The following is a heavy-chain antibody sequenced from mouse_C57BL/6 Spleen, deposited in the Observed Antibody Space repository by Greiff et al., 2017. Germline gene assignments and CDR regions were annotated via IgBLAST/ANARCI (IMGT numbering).Heavy chain of an antibody. Sequence: VQLQQSGAELVKPGASVKISCKASGYAFSSYWLNWVKQRPGTGLEWIGQIYPGDGDTNYNGKFKGKATLTADKSSSTAYMQLSSLTSEDSAVYFCARSYYGYDVDYAMDYWGQGTSVTVAS. D-gene: IGHD2-9*01. CDR3: ARSYYGYDVDYAMDY. CDR1: GYAFSSYW. J-gene: IGHJ4*01. CDR2: IYPGDGDT. V-gene: IGHV1-80*01.